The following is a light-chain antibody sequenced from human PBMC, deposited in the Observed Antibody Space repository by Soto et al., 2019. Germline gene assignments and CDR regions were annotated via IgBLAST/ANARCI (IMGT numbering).Light chain of an antibody. CDR2: GTS. CDR1: QSVGSSY. J-gene: IGKJ1*01. CDR3: QQYTTSSWT. V-gene: IGKV3-20*01. Sequence: EVVLTQSPGTLSLSPGERATLSCMASQSVGSSYLAWYQQKPGQAPRVLIYGTSSRATGIPDRFSGSGSGTDFTLTISRLEPEDFAVYYCQQYTTSSWTFGQGTKVDIK.